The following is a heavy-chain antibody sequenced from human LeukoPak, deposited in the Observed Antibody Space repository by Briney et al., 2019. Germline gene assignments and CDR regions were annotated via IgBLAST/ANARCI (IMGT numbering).Heavy chain of an antibody. Sequence: KPSETLSLTCAVYGGSFGGYYWSWIRQPPGKGLEWIGEINDSGSTNYIPSLKSRVTISVDRSKNQFSLWLSSVTAADTAMYYCARHRASPFDWFLGGTDVWGKGTTVTISS. V-gene: IGHV4-34*01. D-gene: IGHD3-9*01. CDR1: GGSFGGYY. J-gene: IGHJ6*04. CDR3: ARHRASPFDWFLGGTDV. CDR2: INDSGST.